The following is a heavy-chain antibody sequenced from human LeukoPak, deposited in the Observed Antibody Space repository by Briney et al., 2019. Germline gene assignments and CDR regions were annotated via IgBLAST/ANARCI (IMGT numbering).Heavy chain of an antibody. CDR3: ARDYGSGRRYYYMDV. J-gene: IGHJ6*03. CDR1: GGSISSGSYY. V-gene: IGHV4-61*02. Sequence: PSQTLSLTCTVSGGSISSGSYYWSWIRQPAGKGLEWIGSMYYSGSTFYNPSLKSRVTILVDTSKNQFSLKLSSVTAADTAVYYCARDYGSGRRYYYMDVWGKGTTVTVPS. D-gene: IGHD3-10*01. CDR2: MYYSGST.